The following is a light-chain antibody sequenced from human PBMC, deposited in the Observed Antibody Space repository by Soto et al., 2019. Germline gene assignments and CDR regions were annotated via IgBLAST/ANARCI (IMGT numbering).Light chain of an antibody. CDR1: SSNIGSNT. CDR3: AAWDDTLNGLLYV. Sequence: QSVLAQPPSTSGTPGQRVTISCSGSSSNIGSNTVNWYRQLPGTAPKLLIYNNNQRPSGIPDRFSGSKSGTSASLAISGLQSEDEGDYYCAAWDDTLNGLLYVFGTGTKVTVL. J-gene: IGLJ1*01. V-gene: IGLV1-44*01. CDR2: NNN.